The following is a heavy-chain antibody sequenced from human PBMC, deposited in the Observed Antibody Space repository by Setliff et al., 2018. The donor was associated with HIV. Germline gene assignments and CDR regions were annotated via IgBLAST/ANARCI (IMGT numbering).Heavy chain of an antibody. Sequence: ASETLSLTCAVDGGSFSGYYWSWIRQPPGKGLEWIGEINHSGSTNYNPSLKSRVAISVDTSKNQFSLKLSSVTAADTAVYYCARGSSWYGYDAFDIWGQGTMVTVSS. CDR2: INHSGST. CDR3: ARGSSWYGYDAFDI. V-gene: IGHV4-34*01. J-gene: IGHJ3*02. CDR1: GGSFSGYY. D-gene: IGHD6-13*01.